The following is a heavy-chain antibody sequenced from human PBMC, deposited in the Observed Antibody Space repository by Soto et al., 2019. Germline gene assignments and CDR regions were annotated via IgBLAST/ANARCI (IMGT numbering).Heavy chain of an antibody. Sequence: QVQLVQSGTEVKKPGASVKVSCKASGYTFTSYGIHWVREAPGQRLEWMGWINAANGDTKYSPKFQGRVTTTRDKAASTAYMELSRLRSEDTAVYYCVRRLVSATGIDWFDPWGQGTLVTVSS. CDR2: INAANGDT. CDR1: GYTFTSYG. V-gene: IGHV1-3*01. J-gene: IGHJ5*02. D-gene: IGHD6-13*01. CDR3: VRRLVSATGIDWFDP.